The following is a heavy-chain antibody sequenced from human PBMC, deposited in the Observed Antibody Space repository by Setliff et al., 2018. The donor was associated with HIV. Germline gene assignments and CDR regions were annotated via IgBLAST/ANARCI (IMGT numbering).Heavy chain of an antibody. V-gene: IGHV4-39*07. CDR3: ARIIGSDISGAQYYFDH. Sequence: SETLSLTCTVSGGSISVSSHYWGWIRQPPGKGLEWIGSIYYGGSTSYNPSLKSRLTISVDTSKSQFSLKLDSVTAADTAVYYCARIIGSDISGAQYYFDHWGQGSLVTVSS. J-gene: IGHJ4*02. CDR2: IYYGGST. CDR1: GGSISVSSHY. D-gene: IGHD1-20*01.